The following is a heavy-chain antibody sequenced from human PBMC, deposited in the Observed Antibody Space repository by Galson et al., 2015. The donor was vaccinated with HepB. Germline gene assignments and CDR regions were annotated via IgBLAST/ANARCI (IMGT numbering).Heavy chain of an antibody. D-gene: IGHD3/OR15-3a*01. Sequence: KVSCKASGYTFTSYGISWVRQAPGQGLEWMGWISAYNGNTNYAQKLQGRVTMTTDTSTSTAYMELRSLRSDDTAVYYCARDLGPGFWTRLDYWGQGTLVTVSS. V-gene: IGHV1-18*01. CDR3: ARDLGPGFWTRLDY. CDR1: GYTFTSYG. J-gene: IGHJ4*02. CDR2: ISAYNGNT.